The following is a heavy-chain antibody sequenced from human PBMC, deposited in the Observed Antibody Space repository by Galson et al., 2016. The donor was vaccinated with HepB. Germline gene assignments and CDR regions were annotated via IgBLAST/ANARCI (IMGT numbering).Heavy chain of an antibody. CDR3: AVKSVAGTFDY. CDR1: GFTFSSLP. J-gene: IGHJ4*02. CDR2: ISGGGTIT. D-gene: IGHD6-19*01. Sequence: SLRLSCAASGFTFSSLPMSWVRQAPGKGLDWVSVISGGGTITYYADSVKGRFIISRDNSKNTLYLEMNSLTVEDSAMYFCAVKSVAGTFDYWGQGTLVTVSS. V-gene: IGHV3-23*01.